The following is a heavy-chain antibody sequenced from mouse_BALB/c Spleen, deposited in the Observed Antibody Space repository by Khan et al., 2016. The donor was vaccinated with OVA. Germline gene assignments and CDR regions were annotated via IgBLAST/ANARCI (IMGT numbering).Heavy chain of an antibody. CDR3: ARGYAMDY. J-gene: IGHJ2*01. Sequence: EVELVESGGGLVKPGGSLKLSCAASGFTFSRYAMSWVRQTPEKRLEWVASINSGGGTYYLDSVKGRFTISRDDARNILYLQMSSLRSEDTAMYYCARGYAMDYWGPGTTLTVSS. V-gene: IGHV5-6-5*01. D-gene: IGHD1-1*02. CDR1: GFTFSRYA. CDR2: INSGGGT.